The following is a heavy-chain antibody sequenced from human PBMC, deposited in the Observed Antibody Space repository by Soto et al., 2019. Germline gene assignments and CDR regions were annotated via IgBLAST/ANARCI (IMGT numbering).Heavy chain of an antibody. D-gene: IGHD6-19*01. V-gene: IGHV4-59*01. CDR3: ARSVAVPGAHIDY. CDR1: GGSISGSY. J-gene: IGHJ4*02. Sequence: SETLSLTCSVSGGSISGSYWSWIRQSPGKGLEWLGYVYYTGSTNYSPSPRSRVSISVDTSKNEFSLRLSSVTAADTAVYFCARSVAVPGAHIDYWGQGTQVTVYS. CDR2: VYYTGST.